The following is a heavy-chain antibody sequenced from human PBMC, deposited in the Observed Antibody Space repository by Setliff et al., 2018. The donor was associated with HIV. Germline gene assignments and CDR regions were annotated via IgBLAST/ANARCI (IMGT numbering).Heavy chain of an antibody. CDR1: GGTFTSYT. CDR2: VIPILGIA. J-gene: IGHJ5*02. V-gene: IGHV1-69*02. Sequence: SVKVSCKASGGTFTSYTISWVRQAPGQGLEWMGRVIPILGIANNAQKFQGRVTMTADKSTSTAYMELSSLRSDDTAVYYCASTTYYYDSSGHPPGWFDPWGQGTLVTVSS. CDR3: ASTTYYYDSSGHPPGWFDP. D-gene: IGHD3-22*01.